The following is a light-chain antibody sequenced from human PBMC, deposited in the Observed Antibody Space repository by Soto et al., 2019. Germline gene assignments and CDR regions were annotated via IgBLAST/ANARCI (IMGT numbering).Light chain of an antibody. CDR1: QSVNES. V-gene: IGKV3-11*01. CDR3: QHRRVWPDS. Sequence: EIVLTQSPVTLSLSAGERATLSCRASQSVNESLSWYQQKSGQPPKLLIYDAFTRATGIPARFSGSGSGTDFTLTITSLEPEDFAVYYCQHRRVWPDSFGQGTRLEIK. CDR2: DAF. J-gene: IGKJ5*01.